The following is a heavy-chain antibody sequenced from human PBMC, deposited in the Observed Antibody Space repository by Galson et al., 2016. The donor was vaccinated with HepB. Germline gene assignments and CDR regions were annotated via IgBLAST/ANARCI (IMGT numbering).Heavy chain of an antibody. CDR2: IYPGDSDT. J-gene: IGHJ2*01. V-gene: IGHV5-51*01. D-gene: IGHD7-27*01. CDR1: GYNFATYW. CDR3: ARRLNWGSRWYFDL. Sequence: SGAEVKKPGESLKISCKGSGYNFATYWIGWVRHMPGKGLEWMGIIYPGDSDTRYSPSFQGQVTISADKSINPAHLQWSGLKASDSAIYYCARRLNWGSRWYFDLWGRGTLVTVSS.